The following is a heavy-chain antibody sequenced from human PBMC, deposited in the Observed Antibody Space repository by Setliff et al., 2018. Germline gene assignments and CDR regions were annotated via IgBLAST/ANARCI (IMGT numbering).Heavy chain of an antibody. J-gene: IGHJ4*02. V-gene: IGHV4-38-2*01. D-gene: IGHD7-27*01. CDR2: IHHSGLT. Sequence: PSETLSLTCAVSGFSISSGYYWGWIRQPPGKGLEWIVNIHHSGLTYYKPSLKSRVTISADTSKNQISLNLTSVTAADTAVYYCARYYPKLPELGIYGWFDDWGQGTPVTVSS. CDR1: GFSISSGYY. CDR3: ARYYPKLPELGIYGWFDD.